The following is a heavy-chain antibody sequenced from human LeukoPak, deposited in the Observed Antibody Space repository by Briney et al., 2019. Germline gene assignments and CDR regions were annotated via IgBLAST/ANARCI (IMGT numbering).Heavy chain of an antibody. CDR1: GGSISSGGYY. D-gene: IGHD3-22*01. Sequence: KPSQTLSLTCTVSGGSISSGGYYWSWIRQPPGKGLEWIGYIYHSGSTYYNPSLKSRVTISVDRSKNQFSLKLSSVTAADTAVYYCATVVITTGLPDYWGQGTLVTVSS. J-gene: IGHJ4*02. CDR2: IYHSGST. CDR3: ATVVITTGLPDY. V-gene: IGHV4-30-2*01.